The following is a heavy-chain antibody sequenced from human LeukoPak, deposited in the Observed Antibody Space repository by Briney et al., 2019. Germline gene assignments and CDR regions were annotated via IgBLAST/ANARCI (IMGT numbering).Heavy chain of an antibody. J-gene: IGHJ6*02. Sequence: SETLSLTCAVYGGSFSGYYWSWIRQPPGKGLEWIGEINHSGSTYYSPSLKSRVTISVDRSKNQFSLKLSSVTAADTAVYYCARGNSYSSSWYGVDYYYYGMDVWGQGTTVTVSS. D-gene: IGHD6-13*01. CDR1: GGSFSGYY. CDR2: INHSGST. V-gene: IGHV4-34*01. CDR3: ARGNSYSSSWYGVDYYYYGMDV.